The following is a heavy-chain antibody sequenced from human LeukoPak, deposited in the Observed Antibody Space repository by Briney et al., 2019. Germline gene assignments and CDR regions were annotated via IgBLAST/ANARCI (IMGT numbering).Heavy chain of an antibody. CDR3: ARDPRYSSGWYDEIDYYYYYYMDV. J-gene: IGHJ6*03. CDR2: ISSSSSYI. Sequence: PGGSLRLSCAASGFTFSSYSMNWVRQAPGKGLEWVSSISSSSSYIYYADSVKGRFTISRDNAKNSLYLQMNSLRAEDTAVYYCARDPRYSSGWYDEIDYYYYYYMDVWGKGTTVTVSS. D-gene: IGHD6-19*01. V-gene: IGHV3-21*01. CDR1: GFTFSSYS.